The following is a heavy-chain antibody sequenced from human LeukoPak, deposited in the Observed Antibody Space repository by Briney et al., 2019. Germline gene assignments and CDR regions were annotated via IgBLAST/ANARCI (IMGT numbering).Heavy chain of an antibody. J-gene: IGHJ4*02. CDR3: AKGGHDFNPFYW. D-gene: IGHD2-21*02. V-gene: IGHV3-23*01. CDR1: GFTFSTHA. Sequence: HPGGSLRLSSADSGFTFSTHAMGWVRQSPGKGLEWVSSIKGGGGDPFYADSVKGRVTISRDNSKNTLFLQLNSLRAEDSAVYYCAKGGHDFNPFYWWGQGTLVTVSS. CDR2: IKGGGGDP.